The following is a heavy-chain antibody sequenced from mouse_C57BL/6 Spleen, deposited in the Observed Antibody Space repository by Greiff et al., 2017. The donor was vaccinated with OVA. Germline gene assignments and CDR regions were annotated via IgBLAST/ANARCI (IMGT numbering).Heavy chain of an antibody. Sequence: QVQLKESGAELVRPGASVKLSCKASGYTFTDYYINWVKQRPGQGLEWIARIYPGSGNTYYNEKFKGKATLTAEKSSSTAYMQLSSLTSEDSAVYFCARENYYGSRTWGYFDVWGTGTTVTVSS. CDR3: ARENYYGSRTWGYFDV. D-gene: IGHD1-1*01. V-gene: IGHV1-76*01. CDR2: IYPGSGNT. CDR1: GYTFTDYY. J-gene: IGHJ1*03.